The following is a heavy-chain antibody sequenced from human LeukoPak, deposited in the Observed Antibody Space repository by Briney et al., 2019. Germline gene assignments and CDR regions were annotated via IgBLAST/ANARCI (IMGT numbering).Heavy chain of an antibody. D-gene: IGHD3-10*01. J-gene: IGHJ3*02. CDR3: ASERGRDDAFDI. CDR1: GGTFSSYA. Sequence: SVKVSCKASGGTFSSYAISWVRQAPGQGLEWMGGIIPIFGTANYAQKFQGRVTITADKTTSTAYMELSSLRSEDTAVYYCASERGRDDAFDIWGQGTMVTVSS. V-gene: IGHV1-69*06. CDR2: IIPIFGTA.